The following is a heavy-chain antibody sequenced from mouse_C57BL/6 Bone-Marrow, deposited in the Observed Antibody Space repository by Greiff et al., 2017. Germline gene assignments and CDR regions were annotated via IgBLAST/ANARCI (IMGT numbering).Heavy chain of an antibody. CDR1: GFTFSSYG. V-gene: IGHV5-6*02. CDR3: ARRFYFDY. Sequence: EVKLMESGGDLVKPGGSLKLSCAASGFTFSSYGMSWVRQTPDKRLEWVATLSSGGSYTYYPASVKGRFTISRDNAKNTLYLQMSSLKSEDTAMYYCARRFYFDYWGQGTTLTVSS. J-gene: IGHJ2*01. CDR2: LSSGGSYT.